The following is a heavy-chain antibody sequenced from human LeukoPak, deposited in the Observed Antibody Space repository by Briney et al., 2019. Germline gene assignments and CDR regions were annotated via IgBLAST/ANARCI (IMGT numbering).Heavy chain of an antibody. CDR1: GFTFCTYA. V-gene: IGHV3-23*01. CDR2: ISGSGGST. CDR3: AKGEIGGSGCFDY. J-gene: IGHJ4*02. Sequence: GGSLRLSCAASGFTFCTYALSWVRQGPGEGLGGVSAISGSGGSTYYADSVKGRFTISRDNSKNTLYLQMNSLRAEDTAVYYCAKGEIGGSGCFDYWGQGTLVTVSS. D-gene: IGHD6-19*01.